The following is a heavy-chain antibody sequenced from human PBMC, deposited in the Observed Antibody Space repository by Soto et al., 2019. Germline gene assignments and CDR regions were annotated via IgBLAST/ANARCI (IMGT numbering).Heavy chain of an antibody. D-gene: IGHD3-22*01. CDR2: ITPFNGNT. V-gene: IGHV1-45*02. Sequence: SVKVSCKASGYTFTSYYMHWVRQAPGQALEWMGWITPFNGNTKYAQKFQDRVTFTGDTPLNTAYMELSSLRSDDTAMFYCASGRYDASGYFDYWGQGTLVTVSS. J-gene: IGHJ4*02. CDR1: GYTFTSYY. CDR3: ASGRYDASGYFDY.